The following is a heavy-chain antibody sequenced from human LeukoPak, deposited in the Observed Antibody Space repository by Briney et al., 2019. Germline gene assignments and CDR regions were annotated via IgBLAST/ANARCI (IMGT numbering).Heavy chain of an antibody. CDR2: IYYSGST. D-gene: IGHD1-26*01. J-gene: IGHJ6*02. V-gene: IGHV4-59*01. Sequence: PGGSLRLSCAASGFTFSSYAMSWIRQPPGKGLEWIGYIYYSGSTNYNPSLKSRVTISVDTSKNQFSLKLSSVAAADTAVYYCARGEGSPDPYYYYGMDVWGQGTTVTVSS. CDR1: GFTFSSYA. CDR3: ARGEGSPDPYYYYGMDV.